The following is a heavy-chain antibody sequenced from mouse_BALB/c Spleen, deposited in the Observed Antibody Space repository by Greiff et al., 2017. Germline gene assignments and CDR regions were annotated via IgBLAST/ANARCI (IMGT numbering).Heavy chain of an antibody. CDR1: GFTFSSFG. CDR2: ISSGSSTI. D-gene: IGHD2-1*01. CDR3: ARRDLLSYAMDY. J-gene: IGHJ4*01. Sequence: EVQRVESGGGLVQPGGSRKLSCAASGFTFSSFGMHWVRQAPEKGLEWVAYISSGSSTIYYADTVKGRFTISRDNPKNTLFLQMTSLRSEDTAMYYCARRDLLSYAMDYWGQGTSVTVSS. V-gene: IGHV5-17*02.